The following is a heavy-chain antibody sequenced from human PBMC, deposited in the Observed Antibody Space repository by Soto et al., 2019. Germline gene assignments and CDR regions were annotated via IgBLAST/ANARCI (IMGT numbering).Heavy chain of an antibody. V-gene: IGHV3-53*04. CDR3: ATRHYYDSSGYPMSEDY. J-gene: IGHJ4*02. Sequence: GGSLRLSCAASGFTVSSNYMSWVRQAPGKGLEWVSVIYSGGSTYYADSVKGRFTISRHNSKNTLYLQMNSLRAEDTAVYYCATRHYYDSSGYPMSEDYWGQGTLVTVSS. CDR2: IYSGGST. D-gene: IGHD3-22*01. CDR1: GFTVSSNY.